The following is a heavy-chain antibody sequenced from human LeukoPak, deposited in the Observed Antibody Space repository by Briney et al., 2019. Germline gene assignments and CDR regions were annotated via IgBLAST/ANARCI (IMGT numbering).Heavy chain of an antibody. D-gene: IGHD6-13*01. Sequence: GGSLRLSCAASGFTFSSYWMHWVRQAPGKGLVWVSRINSDGSSTSYADSVKGRFTISRDNAKNTLYLQMNSLRAEDTAVYYCAKDPAPYSSSWYVDYWGQGTLVTVSS. CDR3: AKDPAPYSSSWYVDY. J-gene: IGHJ4*02. CDR2: INSDGSST. V-gene: IGHV3-74*01. CDR1: GFTFSSYW.